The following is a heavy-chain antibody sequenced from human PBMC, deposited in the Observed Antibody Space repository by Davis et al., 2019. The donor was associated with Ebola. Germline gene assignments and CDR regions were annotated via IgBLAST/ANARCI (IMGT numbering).Heavy chain of an antibody. D-gene: IGHD3-9*01. CDR3: ARRSNILTGAPLDY. Sequence: MPSETLSLTCSISGASIGSTVRYWGWIRQPPGKGPEWIGSIYHDGTTYHNPSLKSRVTISVDTSKNQFSLKLTSVTAADTAIYYCARRSNILTGAPLDYWGQGTLITVSS. V-gene: IGHV4-39*01. CDR2: IYHDGTT. J-gene: IGHJ4*02. CDR1: GASIGSTVRY.